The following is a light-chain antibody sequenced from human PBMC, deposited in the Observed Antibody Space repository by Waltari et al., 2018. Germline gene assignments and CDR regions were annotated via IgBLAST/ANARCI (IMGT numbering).Light chain of an antibody. CDR3: QQSYSTPQT. V-gene: IGKV1-39*01. J-gene: IGKJ1*01. Sequence: DIQMTQPPSSLSASVGDRVTIPCRESQSISSYLNWYQQKPGKAPKLLIYAASSLQSGVPSRFSGSGSGTDFTLTISSLQPEDFATYYCQQSYSTPQTFGQGTKVEIK. CDR1: QSISSY. CDR2: AAS.